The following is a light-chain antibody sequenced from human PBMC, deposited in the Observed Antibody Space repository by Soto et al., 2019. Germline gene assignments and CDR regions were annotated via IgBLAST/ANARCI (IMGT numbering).Light chain of an antibody. J-gene: IGKJ4*01. CDR1: QSVGSW. CDR2: DAS. CDR3: QQYDNYPLT. Sequence: DIQMTQSPSTLSASVGDRVTISCRASQSVGSWLAWYQQKPGKAPKFLIYDASTLESGVPSRFSGSGSGTEFTLTISSLQPDDFATYYCQQYDNYPLTIGGGTKVEI. V-gene: IGKV1-5*01.